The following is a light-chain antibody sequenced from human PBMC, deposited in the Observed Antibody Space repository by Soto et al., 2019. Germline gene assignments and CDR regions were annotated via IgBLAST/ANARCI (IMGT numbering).Light chain of an antibody. CDR1: QSVSRSY. V-gene: IGKV3-20*01. J-gene: IGKJ4*01. CDR3: QQYGSSTGLT. CDR2: GAS. Sequence: EIVLTQSPGTLSLSPGERATLSCRASQSVSRSYLAWYQQKPDQAPRLLFNGASSRATGIPDRFSGSGSGTDFIPTISRREPEDFSVYYCQQYGSSTGLTFGEGTKVEIK.